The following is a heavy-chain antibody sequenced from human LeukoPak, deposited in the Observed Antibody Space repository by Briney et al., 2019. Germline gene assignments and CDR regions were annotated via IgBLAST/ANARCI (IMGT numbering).Heavy chain of an antibody. Sequence: PSETLSLTCTVSGGSISISRYYWGWIRRPPGEGLEWIGSISYGGTTYYSPSLKSRVTISVDTSKNQFSLRLSSVTAADTAVYYCARHALRYSTSWPFDHWGQGTLVTVSS. CDR2: ISYGGTT. V-gene: IGHV4-39*01. CDR3: ARHALRYSTSWPFDH. CDR1: GGSISISRYY. J-gene: IGHJ4*02. D-gene: IGHD6-13*01.